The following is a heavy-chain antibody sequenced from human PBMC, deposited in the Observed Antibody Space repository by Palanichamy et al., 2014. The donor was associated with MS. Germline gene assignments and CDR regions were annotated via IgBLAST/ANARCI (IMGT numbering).Heavy chain of an antibody. V-gene: IGHV3-30*18. CDR2: ISYDGSNK. Sequence: GFTFSSYGMHWVRQAPGKGLEWVAVISYDGSNKYYADSVKGRFTISRDNSKNTLYLQMNSLRAEDTAVYYCAKDRGYCSGGSCYYFDYWGQGTLVTVSS. D-gene: IGHD2-15*01. CDR3: AKDRGYCSGGSCYYFDY. CDR1: GFTFSSYG. J-gene: IGHJ4*02.